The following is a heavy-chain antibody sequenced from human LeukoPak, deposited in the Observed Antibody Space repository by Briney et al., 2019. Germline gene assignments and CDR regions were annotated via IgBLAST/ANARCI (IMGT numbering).Heavy chain of an antibody. CDR3: ASHSSGVDY. D-gene: IGHD6-19*01. J-gene: IGHJ4*02. CDR1: GFTFSSYA. V-gene: IGHV3-30*04. CDR2: ISYDGSNK. Sequence: GRSLRLSCAASGFTFSSYAMHWVRQAPGKGLEWVAVISYDGSNKYYADSVKGRSTISRDNSKNTLYLQMNSLRAEDTAVYYCASHSSGVDYWGQGTLVTVSS.